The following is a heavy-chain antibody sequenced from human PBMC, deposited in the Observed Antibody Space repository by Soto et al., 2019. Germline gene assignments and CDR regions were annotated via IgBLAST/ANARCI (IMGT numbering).Heavy chain of an antibody. CDR2: IYWNDDE. Sequence: SGPTLVNPTQTLTLTCTFSGFSLSTNGVCVGWIRQPPGKALEWLASIYWNDDERYSPSLKSRLTITKETSRNQVVLTMTNVDPEDTATYFCAHSPAPRVYFQHWGEGTLVTVSS. V-gene: IGHV2-5*01. CDR1: GFSLSTNGVC. CDR3: AHSPAPRVYFQH. J-gene: IGHJ1*01. D-gene: IGHD3-10*01.